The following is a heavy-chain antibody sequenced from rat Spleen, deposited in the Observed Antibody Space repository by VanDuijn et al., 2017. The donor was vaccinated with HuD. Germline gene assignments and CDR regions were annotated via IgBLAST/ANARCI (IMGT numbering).Heavy chain of an antibody. CDR1: GFTFNNYW. Sequence: EVQLVESGGGLVQPGRSMKLSCVASGFTFNNYWMSWIRQAPGKGLEWVASITNTGNSIYYLDSVKGRFTVSRDNAKSTLYLQMNSLRSEDTATYYCTRDLRWFAYWGQGTLVTVSS. J-gene: IGHJ3*01. CDR2: ITNTGNSI. CDR3: TRDLRWFAY. V-gene: IGHV5-31*01. D-gene: IGHD3-7*01.